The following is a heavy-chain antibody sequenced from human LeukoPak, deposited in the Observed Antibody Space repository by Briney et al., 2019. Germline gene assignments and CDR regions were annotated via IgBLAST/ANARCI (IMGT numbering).Heavy chain of an antibody. D-gene: IGHD4-17*01. J-gene: IGHJ6*02. CDR2: ISSSISII. Sequence: QAGGSLRLSCAASGFTFSSYSMSWVRQAPGKGLEWVSYISSSISIIYYAASVTGRFTISRDNAKTSLYLQMHSLRHEDTDVSYCARALATVYHYYYYGMDVWGPGTTVTVSS. CDR1: GFTFSSYS. V-gene: IGHV3-48*02. CDR3: ARALATVYHYYYYGMDV.